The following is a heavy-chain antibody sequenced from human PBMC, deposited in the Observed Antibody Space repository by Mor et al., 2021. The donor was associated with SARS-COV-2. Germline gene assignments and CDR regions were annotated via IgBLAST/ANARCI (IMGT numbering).Heavy chain of an antibody. J-gene: IGHJ6*02. CDR3: ARGRTAAIAAAYYYYYGMDV. CDR2: INHSGST. V-gene: IGHV4-34*01. Sequence: EINHSGSTNHNPSLKSRVTISVDTSKNQFSLKLSSVTAADTAVYYCARGRTAAIAAAYYYYYGMDVWGQGTT. D-gene: IGHD6-13*01.